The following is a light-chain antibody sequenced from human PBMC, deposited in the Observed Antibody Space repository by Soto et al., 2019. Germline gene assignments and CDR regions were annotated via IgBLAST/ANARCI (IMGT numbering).Light chain of an antibody. J-gene: IGKJ3*01. V-gene: IGKV3-20*01. CDR2: GAS. CDR3: QQYGASPFT. CDR1: RHVYINA. Sequence: VVLTQSPATLSLSPGETATLSCRASRHVYINALAWYQQQPGRTPTLLIYGASTRATDIPDRFSATGSGTDFSLTSSSVEPEDAAVYYCQQYGASPFTFGPGTRVEI.